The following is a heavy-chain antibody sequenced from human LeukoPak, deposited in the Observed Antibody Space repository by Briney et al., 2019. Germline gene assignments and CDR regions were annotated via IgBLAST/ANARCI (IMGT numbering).Heavy chain of an antibody. D-gene: IGHD5-12*01. CDR1: GFTFSTYV. Sequence: GGSLRLSCAASGFTFSTYVVTWVRQAPGQGLEWVSSIGGSGGSPYYANSVKGRFTISRDNSKNTLYLQMNSLRAEDTAVYYCAKDPDSGYAYFDYWGQGSLVTVSS. CDR2: IGGSGGSP. V-gene: IGHV3-23*01. J-gene: IGHJ4*02. CDR3: AKDPDSGYAYFDY.